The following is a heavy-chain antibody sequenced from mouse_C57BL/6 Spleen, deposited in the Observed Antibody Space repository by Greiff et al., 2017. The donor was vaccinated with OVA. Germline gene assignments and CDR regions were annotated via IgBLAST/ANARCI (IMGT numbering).Heavy chain of an antibody. CDR1: GFSLTSYG. V-gene: IGHV2-5*01. CDR2: IWRGGST. Sequence: VQRVESGPGLVQPSQSLSITCTVSGFSLTSYGVHWVRQSPGKGLEWLGVIWRGGSTDYNAAFMSRLSITKDNSKSQVFFKMNSLQADDTAIYYCAKRDYYGSTRYFDVWGTGTTVTVSS. J-gene: IGHJ1*03. D-gene: IGHD1-1*01. CDR3: AKRDYYGSTRYFDV.